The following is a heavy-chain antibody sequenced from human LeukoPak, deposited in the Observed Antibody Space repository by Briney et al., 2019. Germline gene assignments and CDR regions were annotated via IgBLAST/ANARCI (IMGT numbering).Heavy chain of an antibody. D-gene: IGHD5-12*01. CDR3: ASHSGYRYDPTQPKYYFDY. V-gene: IGHV3-21*01. Sequence: GGSLRLSCAASGFTFRNYWMHWVRQGPGKGLVWVSFISNSNSYIYYADSVKGRFTVSRDNAKNSLYLQMNSLRAEDTAVYYCASHSGYRYDPTQPKYYFDYWGQGTLVTVSS. J-gene: IGHJ4*02. CDR2: ISNSNSYI. CDR1: GFTFRNYW.